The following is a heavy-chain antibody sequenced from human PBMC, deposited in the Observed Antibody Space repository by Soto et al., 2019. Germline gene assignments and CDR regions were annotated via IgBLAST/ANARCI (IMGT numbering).Heavy chain of an antibody. Sequence: ASGKVSCKASGYTFTSYDMTWVRQAPGQGLEWMGWISGYNGNTNYAQKVQGRVTVTTDTSTRTAYLELRSLTSNDTAVYYCARGGSSWYTDYWGQGTLVTVS. V-gene: IGHV1-18*04. CDR2: ISGYNGNT. CDR3: ARGGSSWYTDY. J-gene: IGHJ4*02. D-gene: IGHD6-13*01. CDR1: GYTFTSYD.